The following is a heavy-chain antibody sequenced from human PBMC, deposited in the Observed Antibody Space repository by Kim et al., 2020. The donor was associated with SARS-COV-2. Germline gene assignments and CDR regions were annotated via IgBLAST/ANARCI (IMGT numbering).Heavy chain of an antibody. CDR3: ASESVTGPGTGQQLVLAGMDV. CDR1: GGSISSSNW. CDR2: IYHSGST. J-gene: IGHJ6*02. D-gene: IGHD6-13*01. V-gene: IGHV4-4*02. Sequence: SETLSLTCAVSGGSISSSNWWSWVRQPPGKGLEWIGEIYHSGSTNYNPSLKSRVTISVDKSKNQFSLKLSSVTAADTAVYYCASESVTGPGTGQQLVLAGMDVWGQGTTVTVSS.